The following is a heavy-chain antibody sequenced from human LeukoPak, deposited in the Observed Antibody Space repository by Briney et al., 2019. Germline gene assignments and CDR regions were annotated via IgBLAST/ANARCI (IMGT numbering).Heavy chain of an antibody. D-gene: IGHD1/OR15-1a*01. CDR3: ARSLRTWNSLFDY. V-gene: IGHV3-23*01. Sequence: GGSLRLSCVASGFTFHTYAMTWVRQAPGKGLEWVSVISGGGDSTYYAASLKGRFTISRDNSKNTLYLQMNSLRVEDTAVYYCARSLRTWNSLFDYCGQGTLLTVSS. CDR1: GFTFHTYA. CDR2: ISGGGDST. J-gene: IGHJ4*02.